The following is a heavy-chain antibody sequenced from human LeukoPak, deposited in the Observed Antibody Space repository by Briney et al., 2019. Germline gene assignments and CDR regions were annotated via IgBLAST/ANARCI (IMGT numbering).Heavy chain of an antibody. V-gene: IGHV4-34*01. J-gene: IGHJ4*02. Sequence: NPSETLSLTCAVYGGSFSGYYWSWIRQPPGKGLEWIGEINHSGSTNYNPSLKSRVTISVDTSKNQFSLKLSSVTAADTAVYYCARCGGVTRYDYVWGSYRYFDYWGQGALVTVSS. CDR3: ARCGGVTRYDYVWGSYRYFDY. D-gene: IGHD3-16*02. CDR1: GGSFSGYY. CDR2: INHSGST.